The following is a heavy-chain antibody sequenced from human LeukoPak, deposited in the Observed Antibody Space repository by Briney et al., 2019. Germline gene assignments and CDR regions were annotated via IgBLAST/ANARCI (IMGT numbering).Heavy chain of an antibody. CDR3: ARSIYYYDSSGYQSSYWYFDL. CDR2: MYTTGTT. Sequence: SETLSLTCTVSGGSVSGYYWSWIRQPAGKGLEWIGRMYTTGTTNYNPSLKSRVTMSVDTSKNQLSLKLSSVTAADTAVYYCARSIYYYDSSGYQSSYWYFDLWGRGTLVTVSS. CDR1: GGSVSGYY. J-gene: IGHJ2*01. D-gene: IGHD3-22*01. V-gene: IGHV4-4*07.